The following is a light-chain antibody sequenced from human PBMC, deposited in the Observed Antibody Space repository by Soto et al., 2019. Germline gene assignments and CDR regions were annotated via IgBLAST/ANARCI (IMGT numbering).Light chain of an antibody. CDR2: LNSDGSH. J-gene: IGLJ3*02. Sequence: QPVLTQSPSASASLGASVKLTCTLTNGHSSYAIAWHQQQPEKGPRYLMKLNSDGSHSKGDGIPDRFSGSSSGAERYLTIPSLQSEDEADYYCQTWGTGIQVFGGGTKLTVL. V-gene: IGLV4-69*01. CDR3: QTWGTGIQV. CDR1: NGHSSYA.